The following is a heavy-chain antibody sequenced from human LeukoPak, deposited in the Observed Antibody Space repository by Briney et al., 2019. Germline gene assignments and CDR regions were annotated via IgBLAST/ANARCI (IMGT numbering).Heavy chain of an antibody. Sequence: PSETLSLTCAVYGASFSDYYWSWLRQPPGKGLEWIGEINHSGSTNYNPSLKSRVTVSVDTSKNQFSLKLTSVPAADTAVYYCARGLVVPAATRYWYFDLWGRGTLVTVSS. CDR1: GASFSDYY. CDR3: ARGLVVPAATRYWYFDL. D-gene: IGHD2-2*01. V-gene: IGHV4-34*01. J-gene: IGHJ2*01. CDR2: INHSGST.